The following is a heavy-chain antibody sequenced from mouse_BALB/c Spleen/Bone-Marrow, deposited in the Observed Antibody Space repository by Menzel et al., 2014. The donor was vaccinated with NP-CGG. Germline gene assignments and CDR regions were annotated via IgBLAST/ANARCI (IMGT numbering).Heavy chain of an antibody. Sequence: QVQLQQSGAELVKPGASVKLSCKASGYTFTSYYMYWVKQRPGQGLEWIGGINPSNGGTNFNEKFKTKATLTVDKSSSTAYMPLSSLTSKGSAVYYCTRGLRAWFAYWGQGTLVTVSA. V-gene: IGHV1S81*02. CDR2: INPSNGGT. CDR1: GYTFTSYY. J-gene: IGHJ3*01. CDR3: TRGLRAWFAY. D-gene: IGHD3-1*01.